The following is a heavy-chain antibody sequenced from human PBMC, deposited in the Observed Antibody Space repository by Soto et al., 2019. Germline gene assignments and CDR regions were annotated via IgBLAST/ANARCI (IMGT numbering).Heavy chain of an antibody. D-gene: IGHD2-2*01. CDR2: IWRDGSEK. J-gene: IGHJ4*02. CDR3: ARGSTSFEV. Sequence: GGSLRLSCAASGFSFGTYWISWVRQAPGKGLEWLANIWRDGSEKSDVDYVKGRFTISRDNAKNSLYLQMNSLTAEDMAVYYCARGSTSFEVWGQGTLVTVSS. CDR1: GFSFGTYW. V-gene: IGHV3-7*01.